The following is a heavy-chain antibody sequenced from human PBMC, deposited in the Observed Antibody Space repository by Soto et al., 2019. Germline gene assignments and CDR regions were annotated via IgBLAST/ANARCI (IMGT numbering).Heavy chain of an antibody. V-gene: IGHV4-31*03. CDR1: GGSISSGGYY. CDR3: ARDSSTNYFDY. Sequence: TLSLTCTVSGGSISSGGYYWSWIRQHPGKGLEWIGYIYYSGSTYYNPSLKSRVTISVDTSKNQFSLKLSSVTAADTAVYYCARDSSTNYFDYWGQGTLVTVSS. J-gene: IGHJ4*02. CDR2: IYYSGST. D-gene: IGHD1-26*01.